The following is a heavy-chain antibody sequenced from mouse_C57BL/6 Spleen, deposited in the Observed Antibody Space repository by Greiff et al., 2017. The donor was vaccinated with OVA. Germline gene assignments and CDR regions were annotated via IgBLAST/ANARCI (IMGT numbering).Heavy chain of an antibody. J-gene: IGHJ3*01. Sequence: VQLQQSGPELVKPGASVKISCKASGYSFTGYYMNWVKQSPEKSLEWIGEINPSTGGTTYNQKFKAKATLTVDKSSTTAYLQLKSLTSEDAAVYYGARPYYGSRPGFAYWGKGTLVTVSA. V-gene: IGHV1-42*01. D-gene: IGHD1-1*01. CDR2: INPSTGGT. CDR1: GYSFTGYY. CDR3: ARPYYGSRPGFAY.